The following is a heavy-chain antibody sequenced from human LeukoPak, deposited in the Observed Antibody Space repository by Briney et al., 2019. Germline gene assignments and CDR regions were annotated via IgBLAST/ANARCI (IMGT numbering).Heavy chain of an antibody. CDR3: ARDEHHLVQGYYFDY. CDR1: GFTFSSYG. J-gene: IGHJ4*02. V-gene: IGHV3-30*04. D-gene: IGHD6-13*01. CDR2: ISYDGRNT. Sequence: PGRSLRLSCEASGFTFSSYGMHWVRQAPGKGLDWLAVISYDGRNTYCADSVKGRFTISRDNSKNTLYLQMNSLRAEDTAVYYCARDEHHLVQGYYFDYWGQGTLVTVSS.